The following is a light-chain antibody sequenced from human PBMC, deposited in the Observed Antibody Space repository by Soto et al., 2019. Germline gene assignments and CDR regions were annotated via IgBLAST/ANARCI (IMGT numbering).Light chain of an antibody. CDR3: SSYTSSSPYV. V-gene: IGLV2-14*01. J-gene: IGLJ1*01. CDR2: EVS. CDR1: SSDVGGYNY. Sequence: SVLAQPASVSGSPGQSITISCTGTSSDVGGYNYDSWYQQHPGKAPKLMIYEVSNRPSGVSNRFSGSKSGNTASLTISGLQAEDEADYYCSSYTSSSPYVFGTGTKVTVL.